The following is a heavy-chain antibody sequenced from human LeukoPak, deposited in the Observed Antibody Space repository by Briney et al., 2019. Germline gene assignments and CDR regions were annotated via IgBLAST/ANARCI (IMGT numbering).Heavy chain of an antibody. CDR3: LRDLNWSLDQ. J-gene: IGHJ4*02. Sequence: GGSLRLSCAASGFTFSNYMMRWVRQAPGKGLVWASRIKSDGITITYADSVKGRFTISRDNAKNTLYLQMNSLRAEDTAVYYCLRDLNWSLDQWGQGTLVTVSS. CDR2: IKSDGITI. CDR1: GFTFSNYM. D-gene: IGHD1-20*01. V-gene: IGHV3-74*01.